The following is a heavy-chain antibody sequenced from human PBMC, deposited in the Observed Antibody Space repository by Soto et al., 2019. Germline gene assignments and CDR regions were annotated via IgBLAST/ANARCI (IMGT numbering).Heavy chain of an antibody. CDR2: IWNDGDKK. J-gene: IGHJ3*02. D-gene: IGHD3-16*01. CDR1: GFTFSNYG. Sequence: QVQLVESGGGVAQPGRSLRLSCAASGFTFSNYGMHWVRQAPGKGLEWVAVIWNDGDKKYYEDSVKGRFTISRDNSDNTLFLQMNSLTAEDSAVYYCVRGGKTAGAFDIWGQGTMVTVSS. CDR3: VRGGKTAGAFDI. V-gene: IGHV3-33*01.